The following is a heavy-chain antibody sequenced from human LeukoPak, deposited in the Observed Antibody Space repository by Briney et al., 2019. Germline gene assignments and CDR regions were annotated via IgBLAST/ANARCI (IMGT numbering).Heavy chain of an antibody. CDR2: LYIGGTT. V-gene: IGHV3-53*01. CDR1: GSVVSSNY. J-gene: IGHJ6*03. D-gene: IGHD5-12*01. Sequence: GGSLRLSCAASGSVVSSNYMSWVRQAPGKGLEWVSVLYIGGTTGYADSVKGRFTISGDISNNTVYLQMNSLRAEDTAVYHCARGGLDFKYYYYMDVWGKGATVTVSS. CDR3: ARGGLDFKYYYYMDV.